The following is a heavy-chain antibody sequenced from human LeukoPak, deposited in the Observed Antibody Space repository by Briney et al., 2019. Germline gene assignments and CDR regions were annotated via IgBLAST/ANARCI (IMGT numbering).Heavy chain of an antibody. Sequence: GGSLRLSCAASGFTFSSYAMSWVRQAPGKGLEWVSAISGSGGSTYYADSVKGRFTISRDNSKNTLYLQMNSLRAEDTAVYYCARVGPYNWNWDRPMHADYWGQGTLVTVSS. D-gene: IGHD1-7*01. CDR1: GFTFSSYA. CDR2: ISGSGGST. V-gene: IGHV3-23*01. CDR3: ARVGPYNWNWDRPMHADY. J-gene: IGHJ4*02.